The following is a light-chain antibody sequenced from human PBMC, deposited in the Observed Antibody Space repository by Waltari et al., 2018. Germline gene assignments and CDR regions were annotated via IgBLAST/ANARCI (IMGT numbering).Light chain of an antibody. CDR2: TLS. V-gene: IGKV2-40*01. CDR1: QSLLGSDDGNTY. Sequence: DIVMTQTPLSLPVTPGEPASISCRSSQSLLGSDDGNTYLDWYLQKPGQSPQLLIYTLSYRASGVPDRFSGSGSGTDFTLKISSLQSEDFATYYCQQSYSTPRTFGQGTILEIK. J-gene: IGKJ2*01. CDR3: QQSYSTPRT.